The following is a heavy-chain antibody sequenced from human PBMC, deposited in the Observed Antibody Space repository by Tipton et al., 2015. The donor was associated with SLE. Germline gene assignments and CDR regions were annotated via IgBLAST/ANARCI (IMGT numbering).Heavy chain of an antibody. Sequence: SLRLSCAASGFTFSSYWMSWVRQAPGKGLEWVANIKQDGSEKYYVDSVKGRFTISRDNAKNSLYLQMNSLRAEDTAVYYCAKDSSSWPDAFDIWGQGTMVTVSS. CDR1: GFTFSSYW. J-gene: IGHJ3*02. CDR3: AKDSSSWPDAFDI. CDR2: IKQDGSEK. D-gene: IGHD6-13*01. V-gene: IGHV3-7*03.